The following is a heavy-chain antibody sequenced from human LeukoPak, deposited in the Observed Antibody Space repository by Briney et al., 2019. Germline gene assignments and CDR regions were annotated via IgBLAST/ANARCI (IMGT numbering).Heavy chain of an antibody. CDR3: ARDGDDGYVSFDC. D-gene: IGHD5-24*01. J-gene: IGHJ4*02. V-gene: IGHV4-30-4*01. CDR2: IYFSGSS. Sequence: PSETLSLTCTVSGGSISSGDYYWSWIRQPPGKGLEWIGYIYFSGSSYYNPSLKSRVTISVDSSKNQFSLKLNSVTAADTAVYYCARDGDDGYVSFDCWGQGTLVTVSS. CDR1: GGSISSGDYY.